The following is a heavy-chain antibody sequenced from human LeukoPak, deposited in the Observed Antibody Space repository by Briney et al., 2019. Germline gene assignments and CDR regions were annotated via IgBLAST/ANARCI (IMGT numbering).Heavy chain of an antibody. D-gene: IGHD4-17*01. V-gene: IGHV4-4*08. J-gene: IGHJ5*02. CDR1: DDSITIYY. CDR3: ARGPVTGWFDP. CDR2: IYTSGST. Sequence: SETLSLTCTVSDDSITIYYWTWIRQPPGKGLEWIGRIYTSGSTNYNPSLKSRVTISVDTSKNQFSLKLSSVTAADTAVYYCARGPVTGWFDPWGQGTLVTVSS.